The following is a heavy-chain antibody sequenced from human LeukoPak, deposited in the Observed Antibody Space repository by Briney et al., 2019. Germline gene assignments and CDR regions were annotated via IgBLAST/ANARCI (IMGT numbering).Heavy chain of an antibody. CDR1: GFTFSNYN. J-gene: IGHJ4*02. CDR2: ISSSTRTI. CDR3: ARDQKGGGTRRSAVDY. D-gene: IGHD3-16*01. V-gene: IGHV3-48*04. Sequence: PGRSLRLSCATSGFTFSNYNMTWDRHAPAQGLDLESYISSSTRTIYYADSVKGRLTISRNNANKSLSLQMNSLRAEDTGICYCARDQKGGGTRRSAVDYWGQGTLVTVSS.